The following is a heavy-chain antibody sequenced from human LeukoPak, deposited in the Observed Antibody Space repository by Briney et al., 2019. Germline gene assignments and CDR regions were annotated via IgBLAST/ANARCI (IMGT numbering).Heavy chain of an antibody. Sequence: SETLSLTCTVSGGSISSYYWSWIRQPPGKGLEWIGYIYYSGSTNYNPSLKSRVTISVDTSKNQFPLKLSSVTAADAAVYYCARVGFSSGWNPSDAFDMWGQGTMVTVSS. CDR3: ARVGFSSGWNPSDAFDM. D-gene: IGHD6-19*01. CDR1: GGSISSYY. CDR2: IYYSGST. V-gene: IGHV4-59*01. J-gene: IGHJ3*02.